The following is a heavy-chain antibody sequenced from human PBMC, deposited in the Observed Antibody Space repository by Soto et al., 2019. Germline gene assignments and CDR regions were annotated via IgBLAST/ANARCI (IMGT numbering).Heavy chain of an antibody. Sequence: GGSLRLSCAASGFTFSTYWMNWVRQAPGKGLEWVANIKQDGSEKYYVDSVKGRFAISRDNAKDSLFLQMNNLRAEDTAVYYCVRDWSTFWGMDVWGQGTTVTVSS. V-gene: IGHV3-7*01. CDR1: GFTFSTYW. J-gene: IGHJ6*02. CDR3: VRDWSTFWGMDV. CDR2: IKQDGSEK.